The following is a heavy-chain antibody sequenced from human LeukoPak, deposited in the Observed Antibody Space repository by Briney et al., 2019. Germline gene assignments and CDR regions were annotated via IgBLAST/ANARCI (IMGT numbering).Heavy chain of an antibody. J-gene: IGHJ1*01. Sequence: SETLSLTCTVSGGSISSYHWSWIRQPPGKGLEWIGNIYYSGSTNYNPSLKSRVTISLDTSKDQFSPKLSSVTAADTAVYYCARDEVRFPRVFQHWGQGTLVTVSP. D-gene: IGHD3-10*01. V-gene: IGHV4-59*01. CDR1: GGSISSYH. CDR3: ARDEVRFPRVFQH. CDR2: IYYSGST.